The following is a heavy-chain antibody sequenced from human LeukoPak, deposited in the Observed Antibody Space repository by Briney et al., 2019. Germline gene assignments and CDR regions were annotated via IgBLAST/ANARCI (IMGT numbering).Heavy chain of an antibody. Sequence: GGSLRLSCAASGFTFSSYWMHWVRQAPGKGLVWVSRTNSDGSSTIYADSVKGRSTISRDNAKNTLYLQMNSLRAEDTAVYYCARDVLAAGATGTFDIWGQGTMVTVSS. CDR3: ARDVLAAGATGTFDI. V-gene: IGHV3-74*01. J-gene: IGHJ3*02. CDR1: GFTFSSYW. CDR2: TNSDGSST. D-gene: IGHD1-14*01.